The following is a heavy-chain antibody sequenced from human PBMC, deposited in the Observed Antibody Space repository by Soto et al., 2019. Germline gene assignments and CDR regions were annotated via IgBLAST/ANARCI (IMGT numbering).Heavy chain of an antibody. D-gene: IGHD3-22*01. CDR3: ARRPPIPSYDSSGYYP. J-gene: IGHJ5*02. Sequence: QLQLQESGPGLVKPSETLSLTCTVSGGSISSSSYYWGWIRQPPGKGLEWIGSIYYSGSTYYNPSLKSRVTISVDTSNNHFSRKLSSVTAADTAVYYCARRPPIPSYDSSGYYPWGQGTLVTVSS. CDR1: GGSISSSSYY. CDR2: IYYSGST. V-gene: IGHV4-39*01.